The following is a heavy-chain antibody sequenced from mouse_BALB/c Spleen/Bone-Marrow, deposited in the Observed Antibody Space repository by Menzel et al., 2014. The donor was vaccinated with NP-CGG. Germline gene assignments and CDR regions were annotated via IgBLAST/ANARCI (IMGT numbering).Heavy chain of an antibody. D-gene: IGHD2-2*01. CDR2: ITNGGNYT. J-gene: IGHJ2*01. CDR3: VRNYYGYDGYFDY. V-gene: IGHV5-9-2*01. CDR1: GFSFNSYG. Sequence: DVHLVESGGGLVKPGGSLKLSCTASGFSFNSYGMSWVRQTPEKRLEWVATITNGGNYTYYPDSVKGRFTISRDNVKNNLYLQMRSLRSEDTALYYCVRNYYGYDGYFDYWGQGTTPTVSS.